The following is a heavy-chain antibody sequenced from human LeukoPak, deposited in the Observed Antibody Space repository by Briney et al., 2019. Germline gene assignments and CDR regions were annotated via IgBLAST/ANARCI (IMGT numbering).Heavy chain of an antibody. CDR1: GFTFSSYW. V-gene: IGHV3-74*01. CDR2: INSDGSST. J-gene: IGHJ5*02. D-gene: IGHD6-6*01. CDR3: ARTGIAARPTVWFDP. Sequence: GGSLRLSCAASGFTFSSYWMHWVRQAPGKGLVRVSSINSDGSSTNYADSVKGRFSISRDNAKNTLYLQMNSLRAEDTAVYYCARTGIAARPTVWFDPWGQGTLVTVSS.